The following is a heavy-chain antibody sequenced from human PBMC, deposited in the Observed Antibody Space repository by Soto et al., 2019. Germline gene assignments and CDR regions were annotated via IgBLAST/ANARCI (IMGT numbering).Heavy chain of an antibody. CDR3: ARGGLVVVAATIRLRQFNYFDY. J-gene: IGHJ4*02. CDR1: GFTFSSYA. V-gene: IGHV3-23*01. D-gene: IGHD2-15*01. CDR2: ISGSGGST. Sequence: GGSLRLSCAASGFTFSSYAMSWVRQAPGKGLEWVSAISGSGGSTYYADSVKGRFTISRDNSKNTLYLQMNSLRAEDTAVYYCARGGLVVVAATIRLRQFNYFDYWGQGTLVTVSS.